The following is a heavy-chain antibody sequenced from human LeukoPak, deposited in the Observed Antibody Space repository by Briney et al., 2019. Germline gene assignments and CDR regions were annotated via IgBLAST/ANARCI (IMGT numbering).Heavy chain of an antibody. D-gene: IGHD3-9*01. CDR3: ASAAYDILTGYYRTPYGMDV. J-gene: IGHJ6*04. CDR1: GFTFSSYW. V-gene: IGHV3-74*01. Sequence: GGSLRLSCAASGFTFSSYWMHWVRQAPGKGLVWVSRINSDGSSTSYADSVKGRFTISRDNAKNTLYLQMNSLRAEDTAVYYCASAAYDILTGYYRTPYGMDVWGKGTTVIVSS. CDR2: INSDGSST.